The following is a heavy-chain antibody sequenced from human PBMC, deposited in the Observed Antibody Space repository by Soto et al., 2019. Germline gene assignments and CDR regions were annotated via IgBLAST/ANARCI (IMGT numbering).Heavy chain of an antibody. J-gene: IGHJ5*02. CDR3: ARTTVTSNTNWFDP. CDR2: VYFSGTT. V-gene: IGHV4-59*01. CDR1: GDSLSRFY. Sequence: LQESGPGLVKPSETLSLTCTVSGDSLSRFYWTWLRQAPGKGLEWIGYVYFSGTTNYNPSFESRVTISVNTSKNQFSLRLTSVTAADTAVYFCARTTVTSNTNWFDPWGRGNMVFVSS. D-gene: IGHD4-17*01.